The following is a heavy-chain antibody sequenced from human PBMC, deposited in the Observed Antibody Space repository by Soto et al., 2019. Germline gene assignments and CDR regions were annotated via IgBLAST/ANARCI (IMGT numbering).Heavy chain of an antibody. CDR2: ISGSGGST. J-gene: IGHJ5*02. Sequence: GGSLRLSCAASGFTFSSYAMSWVRQAPGKGLEWVSAISGSGGSTYYADSVKGRFTISRDNSTTTLYLQMNGLRADDTAVYYCAKGPIVATSNWFDPWGQGTLVTVSA. CDR1: GFTFSSYA. V-gene: IGHV3-23*01. CDR3: AKGPIVATSNWFDP. D-gene: IGHD5-12*01.